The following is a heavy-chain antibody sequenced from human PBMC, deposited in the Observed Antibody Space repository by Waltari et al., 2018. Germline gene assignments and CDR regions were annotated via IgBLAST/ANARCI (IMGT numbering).Heavy chain of an antibody. J-gene: IGHJ3*01. CDR1: GFTFSSSW. D-gene: IGHD2-15*01. V-gene: IGHV3-74*03. CDR2: INNDGSST. Sequence: EVQLVESGGGLVQPGGSLRLPCAASGFTFSSSWIHWVRQFPGKGLMWVSRINNDGSSTVYADSVKGRFTISRDDAKNTVSLQMNNLSAEDTALYYCARAGLLGAFDVWGQGTMVTVSS. CDR3: ARAGLLGAFDV.